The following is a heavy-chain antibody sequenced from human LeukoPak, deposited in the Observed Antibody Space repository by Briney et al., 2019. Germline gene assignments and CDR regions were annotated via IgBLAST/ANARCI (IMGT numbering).Heavy chain of an antibody. Sequence: GGSLRLSCVASGFTFSNYWMHRVRQPPGKGLVWVSRIYVDGRTTNYADSVKGRFTISRDNAKNTVYLEMNSLSVEDTATYYCIRDFRSADLWGQGTLVTVTS. CDR3: IRDFRSADL. V-gene: IGHV3-74*01. J-gene: IGHJ5*02. CDR2: IYVDGRTT. CDR1: GFTFSNYW.